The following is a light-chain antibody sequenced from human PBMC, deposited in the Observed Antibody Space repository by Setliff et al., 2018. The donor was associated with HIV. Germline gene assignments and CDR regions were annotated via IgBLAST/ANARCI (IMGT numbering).Light chain of an antibody. CDR2: DVS. CDR1: SSDVGAYNY. V-gene: IGLV2-14*03. J-gene: IGLJ1*01. Sequence: QSALTQPASVSGSPGQSITISCTGTSSDVGAYNYVPWYQQHPGKAPKLMIYDVSNRPSGVSRRFSGSKSGNTASLTISGLQAEDEAAYYCSSYTGSSTLEVFGTGTKGTVL. CDR3: SSYTGSSTLEV.